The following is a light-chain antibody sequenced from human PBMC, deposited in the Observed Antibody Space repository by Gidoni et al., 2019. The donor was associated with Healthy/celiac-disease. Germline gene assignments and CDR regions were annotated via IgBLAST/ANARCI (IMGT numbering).Light chain of an antibody. CDR2: AAS. CDR3: QQSYSTPWT. CDR1: QSISSY. J-gene: IGKJ1*01. Sequence: DIQMTQSPSSLSASVGSRVTITCRASQSISSYLNWYQQKPGKAPKLLIYAASSLQSGVPSRFSGSGSGTEFTLTSSSLQPEDVATYYWQQSYSTPWTFGQGTKVEIK. V-gene: IGKV1-39*01.